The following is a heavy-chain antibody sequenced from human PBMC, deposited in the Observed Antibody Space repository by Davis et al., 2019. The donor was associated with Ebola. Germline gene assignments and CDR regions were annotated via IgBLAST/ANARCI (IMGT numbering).Heavy chain of an antibody. J-gene: IGHJ4*02. CDR2: IWFDGTRE. Sequence: PGGSLRLSCAASGFTVSSYAMGWVRQAPGKGLEWVALIWFDGTRENYADSVKGRFTISRDDSKNTLALQMNGLRDEDTAIYYCARDRSFGSLDFGGQGTPVTVSS. CDR1: GFTVSSYA. D-gene: IGHD3-3*02. V-gene: IGHV3-33*08. CDR3: ARDRSFGSLDF.